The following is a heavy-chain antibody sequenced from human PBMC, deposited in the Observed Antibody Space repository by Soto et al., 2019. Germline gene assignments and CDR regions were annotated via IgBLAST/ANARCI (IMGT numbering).Heavy chain of an antibody. V-gene: IGHV3-23*01. D-gene: IGHD3-3*01. J-gene: IGHJ4*02. CDR2: ISGSGGST. CDR1: GFTFSSYA. CDR3: AKATDREVFWSGYFDY. Sequence: GGSLRLSCAASGFTFSSYAMSWVRQAPGKGLEWVSAISGSGGSTYYADSVKGRFTISRDNSKNTLYLQMNSLRAEDTAVYYCAKATDREVFWSGYFDYWGQGTLVTVSS.